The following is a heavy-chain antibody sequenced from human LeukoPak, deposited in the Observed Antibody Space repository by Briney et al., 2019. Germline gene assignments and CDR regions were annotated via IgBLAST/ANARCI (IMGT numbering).Heavy chain of an antibody. CDR3: ARERIGYCSRTSCYLERYYYYMDV. CDR1: GFTFTDYY. J-gene: IGHJ6*03. Sequence: GGSLRLSCAASGFTFTDYYMTWIRQAPGKGLEWISSISGGGSTVYYADSVKGRFTISRDNAKNSLYLQMNSLRAEDTAVYYCARERIGYCSRTSCYLERYYYYMDVWGKGTTVTVSS. V-gene: IGHV3-11*04. D-gene: IGHD2-2*01. CDR2: ISGGGSTV.